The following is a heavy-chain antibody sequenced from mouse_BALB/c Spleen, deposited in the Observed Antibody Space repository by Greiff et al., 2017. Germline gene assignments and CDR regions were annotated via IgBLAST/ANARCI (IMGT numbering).Heavy chain of an antibody. V-gene: IGHV5-4*02. J-gene: IGHJ2*01. CDR1: GFTFSDYY. CDR3: ARAYYGNSYYFDY. CDR2: ISDGGSYT. D-gene: IGHD2-10*01. Sequence: EVQVVESGGGLVKPGGSLKLSCAASGFTFSDYYMYWVRQTPEKRLEWVATISDGGSYTYYPDSVKGRFTISRDNAKNNLYLQMSSLKSEDTAMYYCARAYYGNSYYFDYWGQGTTLTVSS.